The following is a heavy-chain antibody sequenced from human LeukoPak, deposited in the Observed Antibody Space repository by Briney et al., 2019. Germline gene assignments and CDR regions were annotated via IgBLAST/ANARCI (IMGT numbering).Heavy chain of an antibody. CDR2: IYPGDSDT. V-gene: IGHV5-51*01. J-gene: IGHJ4*02. CDR3: ANSLYCTGGSCYSFDY. CDR1: GCSFTNYW. D-gene: IGHD2-15*01. Sequence: RGESLKISCKASGCSFTNYWIGWVRQMPGKGLEWMGIIYPGDSDTRYSPSFQGQVTISADKSINTTYLQWSSLEASDTAMYYCANSLYCTGGSCYSFDYWGQGTQVTVSS.